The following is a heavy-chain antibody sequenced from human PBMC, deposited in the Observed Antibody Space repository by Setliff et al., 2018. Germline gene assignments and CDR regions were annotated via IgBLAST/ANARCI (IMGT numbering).Heavy chain of an antibody. D-gene: IGHD6-13*01. V-gene: IGHV3-7*01. Sequence: PGGSLRLSCAASGFTFSGYWMTWVRQAPGKGLEWVAAINPAGSEKYYVNYLKGRFTISRDNAKNSLYLQMNSLRAEDTAVYYCASNIAAASNWFDPWGQGTLVTVSS. CDR2: INPAGSEK. CDR1: GFTFSGYW. CDR3: ASNIAAASNWFDP. J-gene: IGHJ5*02.